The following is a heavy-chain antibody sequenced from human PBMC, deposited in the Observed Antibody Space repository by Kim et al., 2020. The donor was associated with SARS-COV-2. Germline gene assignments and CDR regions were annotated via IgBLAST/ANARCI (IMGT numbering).Heavy chain of an antibody. Sequence: SETLSLTCTVSGGSISSYYWSWIRQPPGKGLEWIGYIYYSGSTNYNPSLKSRVTISVDTSKNQFSLKLSSVTAADTAVYYCARRAAAGPGWFDPWGQGTLVTVSS. CDR1: GGSISSYY. CDR3: ARRAAAGPGWFDP. V-gene: IGHV4-59*08. CDR2: IYYSGST. J-gene: IGHJ5*02. D-gene: IGHD6-13*01.